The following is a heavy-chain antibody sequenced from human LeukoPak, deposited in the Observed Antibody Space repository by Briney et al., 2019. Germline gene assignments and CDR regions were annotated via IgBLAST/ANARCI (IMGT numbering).Heavy chain of an antibody. CDR1: RFTLSSYR. J-gene: IGHJ4*02. CDR3: AIEEYGDPTW. D-gene: IGHD4-17*01. CDR2: IKQVGSEK. Sequence: GGSLRLSCAASRFTLSSYRMSWVRQAPGKGLEWVANIKQVGSEKYYVDSVKGRYTISRDNAKNSLYLQMNSLGAEDTAVYYCAIEEYGDPTWWGQGTLVTVSS. V-gene: IGHV3-7*01.